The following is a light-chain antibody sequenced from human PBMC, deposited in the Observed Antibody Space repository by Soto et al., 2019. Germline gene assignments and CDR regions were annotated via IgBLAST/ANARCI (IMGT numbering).Light chain of an antibody. CDR2: GAS. Sequence: VMMQSPAALSMSPGERATLSCRASQSVSTNLAWYQQKPGQAPRLLIYGASTTAAGFPARFSGSGSGTEFTLTISSLQSADYAVYYCQQYNDWPRTFGQGISV. CDR3: QQYNDWPRT. V-gene: IGKV3-15*01. J-gene: IGKJ1*01. CDR1: QSVSTN.